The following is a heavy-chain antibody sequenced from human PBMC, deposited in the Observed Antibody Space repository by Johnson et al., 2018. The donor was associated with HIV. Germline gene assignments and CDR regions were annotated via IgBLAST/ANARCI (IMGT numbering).Heavy chain of an antibody. D-gene: IGHD3-22*01. CDR2: ISSNGCST. V-gene: IGHV3-64*01. CDR1: GFTFSSYA. CDR3: ARSSGYYGTDAFDI. J-gene: IGHJ3*02. Sequence: MQLVESGGGLVQPGGSLRLSCAASGFTFSSYAMHWVRQAPGQGLASVSAISSNGCSTYYSNSLKGLFTISRDNSKNTLYLQMNSLIPEDTAVYYCARSSGYYGTDAFDIWGQGTMVTVSS.